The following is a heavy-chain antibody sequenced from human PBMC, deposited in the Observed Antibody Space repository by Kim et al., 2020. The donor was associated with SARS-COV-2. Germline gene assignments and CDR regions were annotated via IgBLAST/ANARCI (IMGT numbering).Heavy chain of an antibody. V-gene: IGHV3-30*04. J-gene: IGHJ4*02. CDR1: GFWFSNYA. Sequence: GGSLRLSCAVSGFWFSNYAMQWVRQAPGQGLEWVAIISLDGSDIYYADSAKGRFTISRDNSRNMVYLQMNSLKADDTAVYYCARDWTPTDYWGQGTLVTVSS. CDR3: ARDWTPTDY. CDR2: ISLDGSDI. D-gene: IGHD1-1*01.